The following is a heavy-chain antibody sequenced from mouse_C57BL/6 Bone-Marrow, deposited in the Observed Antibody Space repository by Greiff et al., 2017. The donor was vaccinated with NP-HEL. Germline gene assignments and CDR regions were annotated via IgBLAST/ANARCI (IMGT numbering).Heavy chain of an antibody. CDR1: GYAFSSSW. J-gene: IGHJ1*03. D-gene: IGHD2-1*01. CDR2: IYPGDGDT. Sequence: VQLVESGPELVKPGASVKISCKASGYAFSSSWMNWVKQRPGKGLEWIGRIYPGDGDTNYNGKFKGKATLTADKSSSTAYMQLSSLTSEDSAVYFCARGGYYGNYYWYFDVWGTGTTVTVSS. CDR3: ARGGYYGNYYWYFDV. V-gene: IGHV1-82*01.